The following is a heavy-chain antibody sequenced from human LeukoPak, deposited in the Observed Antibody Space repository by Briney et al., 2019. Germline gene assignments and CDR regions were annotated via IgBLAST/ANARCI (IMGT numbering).Heavy chain of an antibody. CDR2: INPSGGST. Sequence: ASVKVSCKASGYTFTSYYMHWVRQAPGQGLEWMGIINPSGGSTSYAQKFQGRVTMTRDTSTSTVYMELSSLRSEDTAVYYCARVRDYGDYVVSGWFDPWGQGTLSPSPQ. CDR3: ARVRDYGDYVVSGWFDP. D-gene: IGHD4-17*01. V-gene: IGHV1-46*01. J-gene: IGHJ5*02. CDR1: GYTFTSYY.